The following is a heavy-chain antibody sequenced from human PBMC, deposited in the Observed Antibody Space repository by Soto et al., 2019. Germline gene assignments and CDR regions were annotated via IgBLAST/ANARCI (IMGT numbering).Heavy chain of an antibody. CDR1: GFTSSSYA. CDR3: AIIEAGFDY. CDR2: ISSSSSYR. J-gene: IGHJ4*02. D-gene: IGHD5-12*01. V-gene: IGHV3-21*01. Sequence: PGGSLRLSCAASGFTSSSYAMSWVRQAPGKGLEWVSSISSSSSYRYYADSVKGRFTISRDNAKNTLYLQMNSLRAEDTAVYYCAIIEAGFDYWGQGTLVTVSS.